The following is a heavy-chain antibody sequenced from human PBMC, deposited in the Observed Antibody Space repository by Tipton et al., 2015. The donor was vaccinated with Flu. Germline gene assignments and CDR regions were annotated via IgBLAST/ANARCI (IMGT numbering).Heavy chain of an antibody. CDR2: VSDSGRT. J-gene: IGHJ4*02. Sequence: TLSLTCSVSGGSISSYFWGWIRQAPGKGLEWIGYVSDSGRTKYHPSLESRVTISIDTSKRQFSLKLKSVTVADTAVYYCVGRGLLTTLLYWGQGTLVTVSS. CDR1: GGSISSYF. CDR3: VGRGLLTTLLY. D-gene: IGHD3-9*01. V-gene: IGHV4-59*03.